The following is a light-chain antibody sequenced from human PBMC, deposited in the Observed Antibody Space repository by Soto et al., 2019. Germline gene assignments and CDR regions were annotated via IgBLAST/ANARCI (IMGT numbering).Light chain of an antibody. CDR3: QQYVSAPWA. V-gene: IGKV3-20*01. Sequence: DIVMAQSPGTLSLSPGERATLSCRASQSVTNSFLAWYQQKPGQAPRLLIYGASRRATGIPDRFTGSGSGTDFTLTISRLEPEDVAVYYCQQYVSAPWAFGQGTKVEI. CDR1: QSVTNSF. CDR2: GAS. J-gene: IGKJ1*01.